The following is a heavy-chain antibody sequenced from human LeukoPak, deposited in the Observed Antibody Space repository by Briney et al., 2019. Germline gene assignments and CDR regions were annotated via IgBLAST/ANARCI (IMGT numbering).Heavy chain of an antibody. Sequence: SETLSLTCTVSGGSISSYYWSWIRQPPGKGLEWIGYIYYSGSTNYNPSLKSRVTISVDTSKNQFSLKLSSVTAADTAVYYCARDTYGDYFDYWGQGTLVTVSS. V-gene: IGHV4-59*01. CDR3: ARDTYGDYFDY. CDR1: GGSISSYY. J-gene: IGHJ4*02. D-gene: IGHD4-17*01. CDR2: IYYSGST.